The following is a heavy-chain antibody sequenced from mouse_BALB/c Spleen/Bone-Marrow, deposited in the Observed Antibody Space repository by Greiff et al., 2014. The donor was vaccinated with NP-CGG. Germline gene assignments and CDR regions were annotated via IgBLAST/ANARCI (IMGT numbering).Heavy chain of an antibody. J-gene: IGHJ4*01. Sequence: VKVVESGPELVKPGASVRISCKASGYTFTSYYIHWVKQRPGQGLEWIGWIYPGNVNTKYNEKFKGKATLTADKSSSTAYMQLSSLTSEDSAVYFCARSLITTVVANYAMDYWGQGTSVTVSS. V-gene: IGHV1S56*01. CDR3: ARSLITTVVANYAMDY. D-gene: IGHD1-1*01. CDR2: IYPGNVNT. CDR1: GYTFTSYY.